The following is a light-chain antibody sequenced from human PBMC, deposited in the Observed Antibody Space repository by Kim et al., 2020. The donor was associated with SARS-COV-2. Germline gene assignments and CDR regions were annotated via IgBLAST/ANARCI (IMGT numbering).Light chain of an antibody. V-gene: IGLV1-51*01. CDR1: TSNIATNY. CDR3: GTWDSSLSAGV. J-gene: IGLJ2*01. CDR2: DNN. Sequence: QSVLTQPPSVSAAPGQKVTISCSGSTSNIATNYVSWYQQVPGTAPKLLIYDNNERHSGIPDRFSASKSGTSATLGISGLQTGDEAVYYCGTWDSSLSAGVFGGGTKLTVL.